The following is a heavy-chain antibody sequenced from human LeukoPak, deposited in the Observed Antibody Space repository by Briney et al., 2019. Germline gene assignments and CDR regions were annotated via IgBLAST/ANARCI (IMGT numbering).Heavy chain of an antibody. D-gene: IGHD3-22*01. CDR2: ISGSGGST. CDR1: GFTFSSYG. Sequence: GGSLRLSCAASGFTFSSYGMSWVRQAPGKGLEWVSAISGSGGSTYYADSVKGRFTISRDNSKNTLYLQMNSLRAEDTAVYYCAKEVVVVFTTPTEAGFDYWGQGTLVTVSS. V-gene: IGHV3-23*01. J-gene: IGHJ4*02. CDR3: AKEVVVVFTTPTEAGFDY.